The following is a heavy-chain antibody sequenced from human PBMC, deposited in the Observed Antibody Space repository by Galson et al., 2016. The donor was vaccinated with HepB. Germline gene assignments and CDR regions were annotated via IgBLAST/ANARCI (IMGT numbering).Heavy chain of an antibody. CDR1: GFTFGSYA. J-gene: IGHJ4*02. D-gene: IGHD3-10*01. CDR2: ISYDGSNE. CDR3: ARDFYYGSGSYYRRRNFDY. V-gene: IGHV3-30-3*01. Sequence: SLRLSCAVSGFTFGSYAMHWVRQAPGKGLEWVAVISYDGSNEDYADSVKGRFTISRDKSKNTLYLQMNSLRAEDTAVYYCARDFYYGSGSYYRRRNFDYWGQGTLVTVSS.